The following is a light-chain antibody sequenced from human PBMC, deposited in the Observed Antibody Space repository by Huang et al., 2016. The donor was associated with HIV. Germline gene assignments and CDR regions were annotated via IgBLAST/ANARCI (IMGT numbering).Light chain of an antibody. CDR2: SST. CDR1: QRISSH. V-gene: IGKV1-39*01. CDR3: QQTYSAPVT. J-gene: IGKJ4*01. Sequence: DIQVTQSPSSLSASVGDRVTITCRTRQRISSHLSWYQQKIGKGPKLLIYSSTGLQSGVPSRFTGSGSGTDFTLTINSLQPEDFATYYCQQTYSAPVTFGGGTRVEIK.